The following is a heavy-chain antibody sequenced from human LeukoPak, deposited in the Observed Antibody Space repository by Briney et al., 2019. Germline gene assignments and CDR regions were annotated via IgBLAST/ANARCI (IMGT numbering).Heavy chain of an antibody. Sequence: GESLKISCKGSGYSFTSYWIGWVRQMPGKGLEWMGIIYPGDSDTRYSPSFQGQVTISADKSISTAYLQWSSLKASDTAMYYCARSHGSSWPFDAFDIRGQGTMVTVSS. CDR1: GYSFTSYW. V-gene: IGHV5-51*01. CDR3: ARSHGSSWPFDAFDI. J-gene: IGHJ3*02. D-gene: IGHD6-13*01. CDR2: IYPGDSDT.